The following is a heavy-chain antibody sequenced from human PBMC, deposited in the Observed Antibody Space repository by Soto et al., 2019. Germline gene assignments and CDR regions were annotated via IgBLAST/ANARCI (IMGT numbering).Heavy chain of an antibody. Sequence: PGGSLRLSCAASGFTFSGSAMHWVRQASGKGLEWVGRIRSKANSYATAYAASVKGRFTISRDDSKNTAYLQMNSLKTEDTAVYYCTRLSERWLQLVGHYYYYGMDVWGQGTTVTVSS. D-gene: IGHD5-12*01. CDR1: GFTFSGSA. J-gene: IGHJ6*02. CDR2: IRSKANSYAT. V-gene: IGHV3-73*01. CDR3: TRLSERWLQLVGHYYYYGMDV.